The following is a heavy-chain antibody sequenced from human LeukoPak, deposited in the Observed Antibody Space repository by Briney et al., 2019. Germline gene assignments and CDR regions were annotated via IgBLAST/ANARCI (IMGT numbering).Heavy chain of an antibody. Sequence: SSVKVSCQASGYRFTRYYMHWLRQAPGQGLEWMGWINPNSGDTNFAQNFQGRVTMTRDTSISTVYMELNRLRSDDTAVFYCARGYYDSSDFEYFQHWGQGTLVTVSS. V-gene: IGHV1-2*02. J-gene: IGHJ1*01. CDR2: INPNSGDT. CDR1: GYRFTRYY. CDR3: ARGYYDSSDFEYFQH. D-gene: IGHD3-22*01.